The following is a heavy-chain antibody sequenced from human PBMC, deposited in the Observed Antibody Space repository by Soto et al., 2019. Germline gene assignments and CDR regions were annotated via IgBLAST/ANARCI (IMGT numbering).Heavy chain of an antibody. J-gene: IGHJ4*02. CDR1: GYAFTTYG. Sequence: QVHLVQSGAEVKKPGASVKVSCKGSGYAFTTYGITWVRQAPGQGLEWMGWISAHNGNTNYAQKLQGSVTVARDTSTSTAYMELRGLRSDGTAVYYCARGGYGDYWGQGALVTVSA. CDR3: ARGGYGDY. V-gene: IGHV1-18*01. CDR2: ISAHNGNT. D-gene: IGHD1-1*01.